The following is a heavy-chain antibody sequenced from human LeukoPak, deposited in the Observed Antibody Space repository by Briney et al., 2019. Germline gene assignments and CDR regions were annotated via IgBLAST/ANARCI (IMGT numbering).Heavy chain of an antibody. CDR2: ISGSGGST. D-gene: IGHD3-10*01. CDR1: GFTFSSYA. V-gene: IGHV3-23*01. Sequence: GGSLRLSCAASGFTFSSYAMSWVRQAPGKGLEWVSAISGSGGSTYYADSVKGRFTISRDNSKNTLYLQMNSLRAEDTAVYYCAKSPYMVRGVNYWFDPWGQGTLVTVSS. J-gene: IGHJ5*02. CDR3: AKSPYMVRGVNYWFDP.